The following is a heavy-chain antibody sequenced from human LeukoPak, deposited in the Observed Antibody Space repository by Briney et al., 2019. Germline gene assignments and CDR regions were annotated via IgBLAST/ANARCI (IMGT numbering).Heavy chain of an antibody. Sequence: SETLSHTCTVSGGSISSYYWSWIRQPPGKGLEWIGYIYYSGSTNYNPSLKSRVTISVDTSKNQFSLKLSSVTAADTAVYYCAGRTRYYYYYGMDVWGQGTTVTVSS. CDR1: GGSISSYY. V-gene: IGHV4-59*01. CDR3: AGRTRYYYYYGMDV. J-gene: IGHJ6*02. CDR2: IYYSGST. D-gene: IGHD1-14*01.